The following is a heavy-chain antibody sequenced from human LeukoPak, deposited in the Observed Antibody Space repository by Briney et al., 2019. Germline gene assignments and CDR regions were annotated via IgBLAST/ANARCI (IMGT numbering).Heavy chain of an antibody. CDR2: IYYSGST. Sequence: PSETLSLTCTVSGGSISSHYWSWIRQPPGKGLEWIGYIYYSGSTNYNPSLKSRVTISVDTSKNQFSLKLSSVTAADTAVYYCARDRGYYDIMTGYQYGMDVWGQGTTVTVSS. CDR3: ARDRGYYDIMTGYQYGMDV. CDR1: GGSISSHY. V-gene: IGHV4-59*11. D-gene: IGHD3-9*01. J-gene: IGHJ6*02.